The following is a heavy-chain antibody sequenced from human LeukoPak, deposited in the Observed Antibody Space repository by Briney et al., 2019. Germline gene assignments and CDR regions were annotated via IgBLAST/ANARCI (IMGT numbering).Heavy chain of an antibody. Sequence: ASVKVSCKASGYTFTSYGISWVRQAPGQGLEWMGWISAYNGNTNYAQKLQGRVTMTTDTSTSTAYMELRSLRSDDTAVYYRARDLPPGHCSSTSCYLDYYYYYMDVWGKGATVTVSS. CDR3: ARDLPPGHCSSTSCYLDYYYYYMDV. CDR2: ISAYNGNT. J-gene: IGHJ6*03. V-gene: IGHV1-18*01. CDR1: GYTFTSYG. D-gene: IGHD2-2*01.